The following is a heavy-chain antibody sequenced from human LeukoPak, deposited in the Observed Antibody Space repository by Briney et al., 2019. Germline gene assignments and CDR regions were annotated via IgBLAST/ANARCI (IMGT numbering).Heavy chain of an antibody. CDR1: GVSFSGYY. D-gene: IGHD3-10*01. J-gene: IGHJ4*02. Sequence: SETLSLTCAGYGVSFSGYYWSWIRQPPGKGLEWIGEINHSGSTNYIPSPKSRVTISVDTPKIQFSLQLSSVTAADTALYYCARGVSLGGAHYWGQGTLVTVSS. V-gene: IGHV4-34*01. CDR3: ARGVSLGGAHY. CDR2: INHSGST.